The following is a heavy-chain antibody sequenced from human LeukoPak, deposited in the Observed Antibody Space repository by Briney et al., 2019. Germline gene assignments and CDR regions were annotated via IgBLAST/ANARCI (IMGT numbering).Heavy chain of an antibody. V-gene: IGHV3-74*01. CDR3: ARDLRSYYGLISGRGIDY. CDR2: INSDGSST. D-gene: IGHD1-26*01. Sequence: GGSLRLSCAASGFTFSSYWMHWVRQALGKGLVWVSRINSDGSSTSYADSVKGRFTISRDNAKNTLYLQMNSLRAEDTAVYYCARDLRSYYGLISGRGIDYWGQGTLVTVSS. J-gene: IGHJ4*02. CDR1: GFTFSSYW.